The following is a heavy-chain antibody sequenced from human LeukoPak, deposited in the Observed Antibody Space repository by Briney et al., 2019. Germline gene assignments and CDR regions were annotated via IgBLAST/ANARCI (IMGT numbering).Heavy chain of an antibody. CDR1: GYTFTSYY. J-gene: IGHJ3*02. CDR3: AREGGPYYDFWSGYHDAFDI. D-gene: IGHD3-3*01. V-gene: IGHV1-46*01. Sequence: ASVKVSCKASGYTFTSYYMHWVRQAPGQGLEWMGIINPSGGSTSYAQKFQGRVTMTRDTSTSTVYMELSSLRSEDTAVYYCAREGGPYYDFWSGYHDAFDIWGQGTMVTVSS. CDR2: INPSGGST.